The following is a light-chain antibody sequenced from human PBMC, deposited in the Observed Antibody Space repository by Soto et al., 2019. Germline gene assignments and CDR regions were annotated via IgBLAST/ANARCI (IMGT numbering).Light chain of an antibody. V-gene: IGKV2-24*01. Sequence: DIVVTQTPLSSPVTLGQPAAICCRSSQSLVHSDGNTYLSWLQQRPGQAPRLRLYKISNRVSGVPDRFRGSGAGTDFTLTISRVEVEDVGVYYCLQATQFPWTFGQGTTVDIK. CDR3: LQATQFPWT. J-gene: IGKJ1*01. CDR2: KIS. CDR1: QSLVHSDGNTY.